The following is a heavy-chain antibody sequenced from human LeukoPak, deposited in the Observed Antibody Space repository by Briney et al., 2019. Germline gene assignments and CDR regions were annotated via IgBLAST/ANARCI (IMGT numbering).Heavy chain of an antibody. CDR3: ARGFYDTLTGPDY. Sequence: GGSLRLSCAASGFTFSSYWMSWVRQAPGKGLEWVANIKQDGSEKYYVDSVKGRFTISRDNAKNSLYLQMNSLRAEDTAVYYCARGFYDTLTGPDYWGQGTLVTVSS. CDR2: IKQDGSEK. D-gene: IGHD3-9*01. V-gene: IGHV3-7*01. J-gene: IGHJ4*02. CDR1: GFTFSSYW.